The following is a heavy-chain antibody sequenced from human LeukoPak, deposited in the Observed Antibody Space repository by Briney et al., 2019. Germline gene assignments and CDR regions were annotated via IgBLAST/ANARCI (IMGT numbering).Heavy chain of an antibody. CDR1: GFTFSSYT. CDR2: ISSSSSYI. J-gene: IGHJ3*02. CDR3: AREPERSTGLYSDAFDM. D-gene: IGHD6-19*01. Sequence: TGGFLRLSCAASGFTFSSYTMNWVRQAPGKGLEWVSSISSSSSYIYYADSVKGRFTISRDNAKNSLFLQMNSLRVDDTAVYYCAREPERSTGLYSDAFDMWGQGTMVTVSS. V-gene: IGHV3-21*01.